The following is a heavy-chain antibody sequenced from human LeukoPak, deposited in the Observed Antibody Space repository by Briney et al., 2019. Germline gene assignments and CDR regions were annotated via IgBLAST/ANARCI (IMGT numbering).Heavy chain of an antibody. CDR2: INWNGGST. J-gene: IGHJ4*02. CDR3: AREHPLILAFDY. D-gene: IGHD3-16*01. V-gene: IGHV3-20*03. Sequence: WIRQPPGKGLEWVSGINWNGGSTGYADSVKGRFTISRDNAKNSLYLQMNSLRAEDTALYYCAREHPLILAFDYWGQGTLVTVSS.